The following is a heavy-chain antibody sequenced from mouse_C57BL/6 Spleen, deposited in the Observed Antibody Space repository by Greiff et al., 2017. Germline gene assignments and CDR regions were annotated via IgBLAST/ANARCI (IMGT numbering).Heavy chain of an antibody. D-gene: IGHD1-1*01. CDR3: ARTTVGGSWFDY. CDR2: INPNNGGT. CDR1: GYTFTDYY. V-gene: IGHV1-26*01. Sequence: EVQLQQSGPELVKPGASVKISCKASGYTFTDYYMNWVKQSHGKSLEWIGDINPNNGGTSYNQKFKGKATLTVDKSSSTAYMELRSLTSEDSAVYYCARTTVGGSWFDYWGQGTLVTVSA. J-gene: IGHJ3*01.